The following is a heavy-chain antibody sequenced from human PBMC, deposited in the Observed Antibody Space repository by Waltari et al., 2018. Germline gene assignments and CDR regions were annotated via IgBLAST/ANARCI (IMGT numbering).Heavy chain of an antibody. Sequence: QVQLQQWGAGLLKPSETLSLTCTVYGVSFSDYYWTWIRQPPGKGREWIGEIKHSGSAKYNPSLMSRVTISVDTSKNQISLKMNSMSAADTAVYYCARGTTIFGLRWFDPWGQGTLVTVSS. CDR3: ARGTTIFGLRWFDP. J-gene: IGHJ5*02. CDR2: IKHSGSA. V-gene: IGHV4-34*01. D-gene: IGHD3-3*01. CDR1: GVSFSDYY.